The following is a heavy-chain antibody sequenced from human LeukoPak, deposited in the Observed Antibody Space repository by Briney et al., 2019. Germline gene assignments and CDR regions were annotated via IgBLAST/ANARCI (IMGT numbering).Heavy chain of an antibody. CDR2: IKQDGTEK. CDR1: GFTFDDYW. D-gene: IGHD2-2*01. J-gene: IGHJ4*02. CDR3: ARGGTSGYSSTRHFWGGNYYVDY. V-gene: IGHV3-7*01. Sequence: HPGASLRLSCAASGFTFDDYWMSWVRQAPGQGLEWVANIKQDGTEKSYLDSAKGRITISREDARNSLYLKVNSLRDEDTAVYYCARGGTSGYSSTRHFWGGNYYVDYWGQGSLVTVSS.